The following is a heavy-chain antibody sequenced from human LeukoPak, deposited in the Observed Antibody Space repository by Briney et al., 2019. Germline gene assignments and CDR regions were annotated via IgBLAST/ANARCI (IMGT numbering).Heavy chain of an antibody. CDR3: AKSRKYDFWSGYQFDY. V-gene: IGHV3-23*01. CDR1: GFTFSSYA. D-gene: IGHD3-3*01. J-gene: IGHJ4*02. Sequence: GGSLRLSCAASGFTFSSYAMSWVRQAPGKGLEWVSAISGSGGSTCYADSVKGRFTISRDNSKNTLYLQMNSLRAEDTAVYYCAKSRKYDFWSGYQFDYWGQGTLVTVSS. CDR2: ISGSGGST.